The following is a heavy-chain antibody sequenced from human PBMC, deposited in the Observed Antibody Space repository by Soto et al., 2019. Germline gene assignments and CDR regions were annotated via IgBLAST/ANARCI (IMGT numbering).Heavy chain of an antibody. CDR2: INGNGGST. Sequence: EVQLLESGGGLVQPGGSLRLSCAASGFTFSNYAMSWVRQAPRKGLEWISAINGNGGSTDYADSVKGRFTISRDNSKNTLYLQMSSLRAEDTVLYYCARTPYDYFYYYALDVWGQGTTVTVS. CDR1: GFTFSNYA. V-gene: IGHV3-23*01. J-gene: IGHJ6*02. CDR3: ARTPYDYFYYYALDV.